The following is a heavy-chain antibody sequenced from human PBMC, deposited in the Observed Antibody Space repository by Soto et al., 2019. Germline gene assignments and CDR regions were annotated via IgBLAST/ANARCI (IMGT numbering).Heavy chain of an antibody. J-gene: IGHJ3*02. V-gene: IGHV3-13*01. CDR3: ARDQGGYCSGGSCRRGAFDI. D-gene: IGHD2-15*01. CDR1: GFTFSSYD. Sequence: EVQLVESGGGLVQPGGSLRLSCAASGFTFSSYDMYWVRQATGKGLEWVSAIGTAGDTYYPGSVKGRFTISRENAKNSLYRQLDSLRAGDTAVYYCARDQGGYCSGGSCRRGAFDIWGQGTMVTVAA. CDR2: IGTAGDT.